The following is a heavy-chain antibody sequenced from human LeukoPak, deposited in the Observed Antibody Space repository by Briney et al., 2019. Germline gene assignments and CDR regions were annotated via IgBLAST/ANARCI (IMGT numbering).Heavy chain of an antibody. Sequence: ASVKVSCKASGYTFTSYYMHWVRQAPGQGLEWMGIINPSGGSTSYAQKFQGRVTMPRDMSTSTVYMELSSLRSEDTAVYYCARDRQGRYSSSSGWLYWGQGTLVTVSS. CDR2: INPSGGST. CDR3: ARDRQGRYSSSSGWLY. D-gene: IGHD6-6*01. J-gene: IGHJ4*02. CDR1: GYTFTSYY. V-gene: IGHV1-46*01.